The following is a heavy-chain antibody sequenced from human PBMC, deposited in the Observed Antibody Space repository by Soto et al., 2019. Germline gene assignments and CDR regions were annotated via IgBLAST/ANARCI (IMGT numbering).Heavy chain of an antibody. D-gene: IGHD2-21*02. Sequence: GGSLRLSCAASGFTFSNYWMHWVRQGPGKGLVWVARVNSDESITSYADSVKGRFTISRDNAKNPLHLQMSSLRFEDTALYYCVCFECGCTAVVTAMEGNGYWGQGTLVTVSS. CDR1: GFTFSNYW. CDR2: VNSDESIT. V-gene: IGHV3-74*01. CDR3: VCFECGCTAVVTAMEGNGY. J-gene: IGHJ4*02.